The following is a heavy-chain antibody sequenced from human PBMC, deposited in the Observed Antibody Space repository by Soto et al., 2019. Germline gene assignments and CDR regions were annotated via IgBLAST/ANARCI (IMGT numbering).Heavy chain of an antibody. Sequence: GSLRLSCAASGFTFSSYSMNWVRQAPGKGLEWVSSISSSSSYIYYADSVKGRFTISRDNAKNSLYLQMNSLRAEDTAVYYCARDHMSMVRGVIDAFDIWGQGTMVTVSS. CDR3: ARDHMSMVRGVIDAFDI. CDR1: GFTFSSYS. V-gene: IGHV3-21*01. CDR2: ISSSSSYI. J-gene: IGHJ3*02. D-gene: IGHD3-10*01.